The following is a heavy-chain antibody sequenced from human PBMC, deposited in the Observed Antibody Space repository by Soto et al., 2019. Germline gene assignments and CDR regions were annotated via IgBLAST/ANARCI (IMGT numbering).Heavy chain of an antibody. V-gene: IGHV3-30*18. Sequence: GSLRLSCAASGFTFSSYGMHWVRQAPGKGLEWVAVISYDGSNKYYADSVKGRFTISRDNSKNTLYLQMNSLRAEDTAVYYCAKDRFYSSGWYGGLDYWGQGTLVTVSS. CDR1: GFTFSSYG. CDR3: AKDRFYSSGWYGGLDY. J-gene: IGHJ4*02. CDR2: ISYDGSNK. D-gene: IGHD6-19*01.